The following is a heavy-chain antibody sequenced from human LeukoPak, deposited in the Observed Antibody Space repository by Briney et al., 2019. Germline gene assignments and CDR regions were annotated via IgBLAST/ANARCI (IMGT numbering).Heavy chain of an antibody. J-gene: IGHJ5*02. CDR2: IYPDDSDT. CDR1: GYSFTSYW. V-gene: IGHV5-51*01. Sequence: GESLKISCKGSGYSFTSYWIGWVRQMPGKGLEWMGIIYPDDSDTRYSPSFQGQVTISADKSISTAYLQWSTLKASDTAMYYCARLSREGFGGLYNWFDPWGQGTLVTVSS. CDR3: ARLSREGFGGLYNWFDP. D-gene: IGHD3-10*01.